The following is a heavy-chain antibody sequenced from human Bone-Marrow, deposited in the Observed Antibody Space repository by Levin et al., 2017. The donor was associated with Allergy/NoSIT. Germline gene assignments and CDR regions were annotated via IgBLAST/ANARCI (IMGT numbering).Heavy chain of an antibody. CDR1: GFSFDEYG. CDR3: VRDNEGLFLGDQGAFDI. J-gene: IGHJ3*02. CDR2: INWNGGAT. D-gene: IGHD1-1*01. V-gene: IGHV3-20*04. Sequence: GGSLRLSCGASGFSFDEYGMTWVRQAPGKGPEWVSGINWNGGATFYADSVKGRFTISRDNVKKSLHLQMNSLRVEDTGLYYCVRDNEGLFLGDQGAFDIWGQGTRVTVSS.